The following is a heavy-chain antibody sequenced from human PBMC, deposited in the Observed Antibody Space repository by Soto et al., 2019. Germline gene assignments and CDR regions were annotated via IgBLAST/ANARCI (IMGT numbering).Heavy chain of an antibody. V-gene: IGHV3-74*01. J-gene: IGHJ4*02. D-gene: IGHD2-8*01. CDR3: VRGTNGWRGMDY. CDR2: ITEDGSGT. Sequence: GGSLRLSCATSGFTFSSYPIHWVRQAPGKGPVWVSRITEDGSGTTYADSVKGRFTVTRDNAKNTMYLQMSGLGAEDTAVYHGVRGTNGWRGMDYWGQGTLVTVSS. CDR1: GFTFSSYP.